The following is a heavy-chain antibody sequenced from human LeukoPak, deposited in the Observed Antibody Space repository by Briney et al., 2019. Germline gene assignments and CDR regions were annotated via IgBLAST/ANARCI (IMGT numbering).Heavy chain of an antibody. CDR1: GYTFTSYY. Sequence: ASVKVSCKASGYTFTSYYMHWVRQAPGQGLEWMGIINPSGGSTSYAQKFQGRVTITADKSTSTAYMELSSLRSEDTAVYYCARAKYYYDSSGYYQIDYWGQGTLVTVSS. D-gene: IGHD3-22*01. CDR2: INPSGGST. V-gene: IGHV1-46*01. J-gene: IGHJ4*02. CDR3: ARAKYYYDSSGYYQIDY.